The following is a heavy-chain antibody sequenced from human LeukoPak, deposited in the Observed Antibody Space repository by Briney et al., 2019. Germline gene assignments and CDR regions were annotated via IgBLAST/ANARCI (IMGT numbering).Heavy chain of an antibody. CDR1: GYTFSSYG. Sequence: ASVKVSCKASGYTFSSYGISWVRQAPGPGLEWMGWINAYNGKTTNAQKLQGRVTMTTETSTSTAYMDLRSLRSDDTAVYYCARARQQLVWANWFDPWGQGTLVTVSS. D-gene: IGHD6-13*01. J-gene: IGHJ5*02. CDR3: ARARQQLVWANWFDP. V-gene: IGHV1-18*01. CDR2: INAYNGKT.